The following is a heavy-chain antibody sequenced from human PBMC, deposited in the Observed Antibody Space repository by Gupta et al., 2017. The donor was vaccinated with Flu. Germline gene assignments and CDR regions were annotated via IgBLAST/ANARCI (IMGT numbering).Heavy chain of an antibody. D-gene: IGHD6-13*01. V-gene: IGHV1-45*01. Sequence: QMQLVQSGAEVKQPGSSVRVSCEASGWIFTFRHLHWVRHVPGQSLEWMGWITPYNGNPVYAQRVLGRLTIGRATSMNPMLMELRGLTSDDSGIYYCARSGLGSSDDDVFESWGQGTQVTVSS. CDR2: ITPYNGNP. J-gene: IGHJ4*02. CDR3: ARSGLGSSDDDVFES. CDR1: GWIFTFRH.